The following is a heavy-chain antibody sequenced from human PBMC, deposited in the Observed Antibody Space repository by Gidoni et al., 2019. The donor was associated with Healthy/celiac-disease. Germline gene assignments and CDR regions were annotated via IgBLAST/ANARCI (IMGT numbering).Heavy chain of an antibody. CDR2: IIPIFGTA. Sequence: QVQLVQSGAEVKKPGSSVKVSCKASGGTFSSYAISWVRQAPGQGLEWMGGIIPIFGTANYAQKFQGRVTITADESTSTAYMELSSLRSEDTAVYYCARATILTVTTSDYYYGMDVWGQGTTVTVSS. CDR1: GGTFSSYA. CDR3: ARATILTVTTSDYYYGMDV. D-gene: IGHD4-4*01. V-gene: IGHV1-69*01. J-gene: IGHJ6*02.